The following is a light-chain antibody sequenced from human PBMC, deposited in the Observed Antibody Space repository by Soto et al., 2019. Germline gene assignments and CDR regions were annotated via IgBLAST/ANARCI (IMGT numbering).Light chain of an antibody. J-gene: IGLJ1*01. CDR1: NSDVGSYNL. V-gene: IGLV2-23*02. CDR3: FSYAGDSVYV. CDR2: EVT. Sequence: QSVLTQPSSWSGSPRQSITISCTGTNSDVGSYNLVSWFQQHPGKAPKLVIYEVTKRPSGVSDRFSGSKSGNTASLTISGLQAEDEADYYCFSYAGDSVYVFGTGTKVTVL.